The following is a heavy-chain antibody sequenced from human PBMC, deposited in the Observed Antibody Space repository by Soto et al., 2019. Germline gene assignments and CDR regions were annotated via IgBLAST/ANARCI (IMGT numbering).Heavy chain of an antibody. J-gene: IGHJ6*03. CDR3: AREDNWNYLIDYMDV. Sequence: EVQLVESGGGLVQPGGSLRLSCAASGFTFSSYSMNWVRQAPGKGLEWVSYISSSSSTIYYADSVKGRFTISRDNAKNSLYLQMNSLRAEDTAVYYYAREDNWNYLIDYMDVWGKGTTVTVSS. D-gene: IGHD1-7*01. CDR2: ISSSSSTI. CDR1: GFTFSSYS. V-gene: IGHV3-48*01.